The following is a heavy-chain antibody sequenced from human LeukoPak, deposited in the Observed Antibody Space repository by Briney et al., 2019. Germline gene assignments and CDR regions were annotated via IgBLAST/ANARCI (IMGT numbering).Heavy chain of an antibody. D-gene: IGHD2-15*01. CDR1: GFTFSSYA. CDR2: ISGSGGST. J-gene: IGHJ4*02. Sequence: PGGSLRLSCAASGFTFSSYAMSWVRPAPGKGLEWVSAISGSGGSTYYADSVKGRFTISRDNSKNTLYLQMNSLRAEDTAVYYCAKGPSKLGYCSGGSCYSGDYWGQGTLVTVSS. V-gene: IGHV3-23*01. CDR3: AKGPSKLGYCSGGSCYSGDY.